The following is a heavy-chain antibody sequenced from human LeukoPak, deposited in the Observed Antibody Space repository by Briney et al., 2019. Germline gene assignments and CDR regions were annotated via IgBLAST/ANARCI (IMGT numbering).Heavy chain of an antibody. J-gene: IGHJ4*02. D-gene: IGHD3-10*01. Sequence: GGSLRLSCAASGFTFRSYAMGWVRQAPGKGLDWVSSITAGGDTFYADSVKGRFTISRDNSRDTLYLQMNSLRAEDTDIYYCASGSTPGNGYYSDSWGQGTLVTVSS. CDR2: ITAGGDT. CDR3: ASGSTPGNGYYSDS. V-gene: IGHV3-23*01. CDR1: GFTFRSYA.